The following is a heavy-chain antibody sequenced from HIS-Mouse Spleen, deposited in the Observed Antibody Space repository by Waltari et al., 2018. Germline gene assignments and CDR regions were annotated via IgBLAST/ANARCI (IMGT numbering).Heavy chain of an antibody. CDR3: ARDRFRPRTVLEWLSRNPLDP. D-gene: IGHD3-3*01. J-gene: IGHJ5*02. CDR1: GYTFTGYY. Sequence: QVQLVQSGAEVKKPGASVKVSCKASGYTFTGYYMHWVRQAPGQGLEWMGWINPNSGGTNYAQKFQGRVTMTRDTSISTAYMELSRLRSDDTAVYYCARDRFRPRTVLEWLSRNPLDPWGQGTLVTVSS. V-gene: IGHV1-2*02. CDR2: INPNSGGT.